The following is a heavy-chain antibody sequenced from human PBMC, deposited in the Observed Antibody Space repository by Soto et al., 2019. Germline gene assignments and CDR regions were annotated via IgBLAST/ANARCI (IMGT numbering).Heavy chain of an antibody. Sequence: SETLSLTCTVSGGSISSSSYYWGWIRQPPGKGLEWIGSIYYSGSTYYNPSLKGRVTISVDTSTNQFSLKLSSVTAADTAVYYCARQRKKYNWNYVWFDPWGQGTLVTVSS. V-gene: IGHV4-39*01. CDR2: IYYSGST. D-gene: IGHD1-7*01. CDR1: GGSISSSSYY. J-gene: IGHJ5*02. CDR3: ARQRKKYNWNYVWFDP.